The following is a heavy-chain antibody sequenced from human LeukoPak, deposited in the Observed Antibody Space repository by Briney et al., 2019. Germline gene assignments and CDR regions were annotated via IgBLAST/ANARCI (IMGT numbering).Heavy chain of an antibody. CDR2: ISSSSSTI. D-gene: IGHD6-13*01. CDR3: ARDSARRYSSSWYSRQYYFDY. Sequence: GGTLRLSCAASGFTFRDYDMSWVRQAPGKGLEWVSYISSSSSTIYYADSVKGRFTISRDNAKNSLYLQMNSLRAEDTAVYYCARDSARRYSSSWYSRQYYFDYWGQGTLVTVSS. CDR1: GFTFRDYD. J-gene: IGHJ4*02. V-gene: IGHV3-48*01.